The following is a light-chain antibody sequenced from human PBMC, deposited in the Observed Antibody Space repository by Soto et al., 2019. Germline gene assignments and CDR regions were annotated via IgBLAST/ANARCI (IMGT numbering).Light chain of an antibody. J-gene: IGKJ4*01. CDR1: QSVKSS. CDR3: QQRSNWPPVT. V-gene: IGKV3-11*01. CDR2: DAS. Sequence: EVVLTQSPAILSLSPGESATLSCRASQSVKSSLAWYQQKPGQPPRLLIYDASHRATGIPARFSGSGSGTDFTLTISSLEPEDVAVYFCQQRSNWPPVTFGGGTKVQI.